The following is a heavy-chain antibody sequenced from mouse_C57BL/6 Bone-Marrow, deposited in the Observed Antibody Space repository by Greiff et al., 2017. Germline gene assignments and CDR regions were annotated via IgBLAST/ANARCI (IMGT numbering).Heavy chain of an antibody. CDR2: INPSSGYT. J-gene: IGHJ3*01. V-gene: IGHV1-7*01. CDR1: GYTFTSYW. Sequence: QVQLKQSGAELVKPGASVKLSCKASGYTFTSYWMHWVKQRPGQGLEWIGYINPSSGYTNYNQKFKDKATLTADKASSTAYMQLSSLTYADSAVYFYARARYYDSDGVNGFAYWGQGTLVTVSA. CDR3: ARARYYDSDGVNGFAY. D-gene: IGHD1-1*01.